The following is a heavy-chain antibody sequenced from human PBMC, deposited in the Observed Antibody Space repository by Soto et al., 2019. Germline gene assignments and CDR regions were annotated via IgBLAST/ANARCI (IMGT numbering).Heavy chain of an antibody. J-gene: IGHJ4*02. D-gene: IGHD6-13*01. CDR1: GYSFTSYW. CDR3: AIHNSSHRFYDY. Sequence: GESLKISCNGSGYSFTSYWIGWVRQMPGKGLEWMGIIYPGDSDTRYSPTFQGQVTISADKSIGTASLQWSSLKASDTAMYYCAIHNSSHRFYDYWGQGTLVTVSS. V-gene: IGHV5-51*01. CDR2: IYPGDSDT.